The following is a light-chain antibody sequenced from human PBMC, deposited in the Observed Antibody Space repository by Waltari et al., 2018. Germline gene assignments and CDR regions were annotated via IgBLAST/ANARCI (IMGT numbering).Light chain of an antibody. V-gene: IGKV1-33*01. CDR2: DAS. CDR1: QEISNY. CDR3: QQYDNPPLT. Sequence: DIQITKSPSSLSASVGDTVTITCQASQEISNYLNWYQKKSGKAPKLLIYDASNFETGLPARLSGSGAGTEFTITISCLQPEDIATYYCQQYDNPPLTFGGGTKVEIK. J-gene: IGKJ4*01.